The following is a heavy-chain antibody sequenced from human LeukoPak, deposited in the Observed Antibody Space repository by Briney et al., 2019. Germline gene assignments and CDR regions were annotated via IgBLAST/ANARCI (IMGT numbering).Heavy chain of an antibody. J-gene: IGHJ4*02. Sequence: GGSLRLSCAASGFTFSSYAMSWVRQAPGKGLDWVSTISGGGGSSYYADSVKGRFTISRDNSKNTLYLQMNSLRAEDTAVYYCAKVPPTSHLIAAAGSRCYFDYWGQGTLVTVSS. CDR2: ISGGGGSS. D-gene: IGHD6-13*01. CDR1: GFTFSSYA. CDR3: AKVPPTSHLIAAAGSRCYFDY. V-gene: IGHV3-23*01.